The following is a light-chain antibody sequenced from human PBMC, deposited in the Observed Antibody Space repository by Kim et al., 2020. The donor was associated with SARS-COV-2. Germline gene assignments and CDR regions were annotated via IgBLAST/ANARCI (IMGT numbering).Light chain of an antibody. CDR3: QAWERSIYG. CDR1: NLGDKN. J-gene: IGLJ1*01. CDR2: RDN. V-gene: IGLV3-1*01. Sequence: SYELTQPPSVSVSPGKTASITCSGDNLGDKNAPWYQQKPGQSPVVVICRDNRRPSGIPERFSGSNSGNTATLTISGTQAMDEADYYCQAWERSIYGFGPRNPVAVL.